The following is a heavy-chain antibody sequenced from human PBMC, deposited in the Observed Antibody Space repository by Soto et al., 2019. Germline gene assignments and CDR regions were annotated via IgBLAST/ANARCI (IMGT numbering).Heavy chain of an antibody. CDR3: ARSPPPLGRFDS. J-gene: IGHJ5*01. V-gene: IGHV1-3*01. Sequence: AAVKVSCKASGYTFAIYAMQWVRQAPGQRLEWMGWINGGSGSTRYSQNFQGRLTITRDSSANTVYVELSSLRSGDTAIYYCARSPPPLGRFDSWGQGTLVTVSS. CDR1: GYTFAIYA. CDR2: INGGSGST.